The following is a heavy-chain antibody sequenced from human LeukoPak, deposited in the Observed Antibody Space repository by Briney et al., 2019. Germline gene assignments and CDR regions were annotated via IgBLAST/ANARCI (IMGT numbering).Heavy chain of an antibody. CDR1: GYTFTSYA. V-gene: IGHV1-3*01. D-gene: IGHD6-13*01. Sequence: ASVKVSCKASGYTFTSYAMHWVRQAPGQRLEWMGWINAGNGNTKYSQKFQGRVTMTRDTSISTAYMELSRLRSDDTAVYYCARGREGAAPDYWGQGTLVTVSS. CDR3: ARGREGAAPDY. J-gene: IGHJ4*02. CDR2: INAGNGNT.